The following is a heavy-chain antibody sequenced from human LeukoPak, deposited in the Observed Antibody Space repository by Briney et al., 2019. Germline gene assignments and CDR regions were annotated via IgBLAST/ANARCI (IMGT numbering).Heavy chain of an antibody. CDR1: GGSFSGYY. CDR2: INHSGST. CDR3: ARRRYYYDSSGYYPYYFDY. V-gene: IGHV4-34*01. Sequence: SETLSLTCAVYGGSFSGYYWSWIRQPPGKGLEWIGEINHSGSTNYNPSLKSRVTISVDTSKNQFSLKLSSVTAADTAVYYCARRRYYYDSSGYYPYYFDYWGQGTLVTVST. J-gene: IGHJ4*02. D-gene: IGHD3-22*01.